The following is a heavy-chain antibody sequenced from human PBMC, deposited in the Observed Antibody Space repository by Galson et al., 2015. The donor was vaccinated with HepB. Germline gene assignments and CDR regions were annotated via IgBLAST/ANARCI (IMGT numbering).Heavy chain of an antibody. D-gene: IGHD6-13*01. CDR1: GFTFSSYG. V-gene: IGHV3-33*01. Sequence: SLRLSCAASGFTFSSYGMHWVRQAPGKGLEWVAVIWYDGSNKYYADSVKGRFTISRDNSKNTLYLQMNSLRAGDTAVYYCASTAGAPSGGYGYWGQGTLVTVSS. J-gene: IGHJ4*02. CDR3: ASTAGAPSGGYGY. CDR2: IWYDGSNK.